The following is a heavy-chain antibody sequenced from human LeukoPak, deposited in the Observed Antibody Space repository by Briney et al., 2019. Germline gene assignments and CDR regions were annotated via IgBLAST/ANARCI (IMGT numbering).Heavy chain of an antibody. CDR2: KKQDGSEK. CDR1: GFTFSTYW. J-gene: IGHJ4*02. V-gene: IGHV3-7*01. CDR3: ARDMVRGVFTTRTIDY. Sequence: GGSLRLSCAASGFTFSTYWMSWVRQAPGKGLEWVANKKQDGSEKYYVDSVEGRFTISRDNARNSLYLQMNSLRAEDTAVYYCARDMVRGVFTTRTIDYWGQGTLVTVSS. D-gene: IGHD3-10*01.